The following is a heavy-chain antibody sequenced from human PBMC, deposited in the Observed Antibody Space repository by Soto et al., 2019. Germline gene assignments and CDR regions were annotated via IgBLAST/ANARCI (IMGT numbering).Heavy chain of an antibody. CDR3: ARSHPVFYHMVV. CDR1: GYTFANYG. Sequence: QVPLVQSGAEVKKPGASVKVSCKASGYTFANYGIMWVRQAPGQGLEWMGRIGGYNGNTNHAQKFQGRVTMTTDTSTSTGYMELRSLRSDDTAVYYCARSHPVFYHMVVWGKGTTVTVSS. D-gene: IGHD3-16*01. CDR2: IGGYNGNT. J-gene: IGHJ6*03. V-gene: IGHV1-18*01.